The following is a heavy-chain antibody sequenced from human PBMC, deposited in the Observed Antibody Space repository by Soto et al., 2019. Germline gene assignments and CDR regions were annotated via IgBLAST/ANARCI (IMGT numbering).Heavy chain of an antibody. CDR3: ARGSNWNYDAFDI. D-gene: IGHD1-7*01. J-gene: IGHJ3*02. V-gene: IGHV4-34*01. Sequence: SETLSLTCAVYGGSFSGYYWSWIRQPPGKGLEWIGEINHSGSTNYNPSLKSRVTISVDTSKNQFSLKLSSVTAADTAVYYCARGSNWNYDAFDIWGQGTMDTVSS. CDR1: GGSFSGYY. CDR2: INHSGST.